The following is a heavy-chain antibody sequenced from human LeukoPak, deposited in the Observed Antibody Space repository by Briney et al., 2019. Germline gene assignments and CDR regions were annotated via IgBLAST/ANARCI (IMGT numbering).Heavy chain of an antibody. D-gene: IGHD4-17*01. CDR2: IIPIFGTA. CDR3: ARGTPTVTDAFDI. J-gene: IGHJ3*02. V-gene: IGHV1-69*13. CDR1: GGTFSSYA. Sequence: GASVKVSCKASGGTFSSYAISWVRQAPGQGLEWMGGIIPIFGTANYAQKFQGRVTITADESTSTAYMEPSSLRSEDTAVYYCARGTPTVTDAFDIWGQGTMVTVSS.